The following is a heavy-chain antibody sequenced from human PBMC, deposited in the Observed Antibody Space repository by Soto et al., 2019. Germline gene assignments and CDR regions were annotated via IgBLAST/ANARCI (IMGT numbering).Heavy chain of an antibody. CDR1: GFTFSSYW. J-gene: IGHJ6*02. CDR2: IKQDGSEK. V-gene: IGHV3-7*03. CDR3: AREGDFYYYYYGMDV. D-gene: IGHD3-10*01. Sequence: GGSLRLSCAASGFTFSSYWMSWVRQAPGKGLEWVANIKQDGSEKYYVDSVKGRFTISRDTAKNSLYLQMNSLRAEDTAVYYCAREGDFYYYYYGMDVWGQGTTVTVSS.